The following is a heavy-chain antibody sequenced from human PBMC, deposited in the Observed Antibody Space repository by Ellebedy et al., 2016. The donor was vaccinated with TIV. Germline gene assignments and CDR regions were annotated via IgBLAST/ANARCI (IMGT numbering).Heavy chain of an antibody. CDR1: GFTFTYAW. V-gene: IGHV3-15*07. D-gene: IGHD3-10*01. CDR2: IKSKTAVGIT. J-gene: IGHJ4*02. Sequence: GGSLRLXXAASGFTFTYAWMNWVRQAPGKGLEWVGRIKSKTAVGITDYAAPVKGRFTISRDDSKNTLYLQMNSLRAEDTALYYCAKDLLWFGELSTGAFDYWGQGTLVTVSS. CDR3: AKDLLWFGELSTGAFDY.